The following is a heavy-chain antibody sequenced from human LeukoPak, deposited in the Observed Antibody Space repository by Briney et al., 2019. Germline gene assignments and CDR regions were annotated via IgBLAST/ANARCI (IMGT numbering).Heavy chain of an antibody. Sequence: PGGSLRLSCAASGFTFSIYWMHWVRQAPGKGLVWVSRINTAGSSTSYADSVKGRFTISRDNAKNTLYLQMNSLRAEDTAVYYCARGGSFSGGFWGQGTLVTVSS. CDR1: GFTFSIYW. CDR3: ARGGSFSGGF. V-gene: IGHV3-74*01. J-gene: IGHJ4*02. CDR2: INTAGSST. D-gene: IGHD6-19*01.